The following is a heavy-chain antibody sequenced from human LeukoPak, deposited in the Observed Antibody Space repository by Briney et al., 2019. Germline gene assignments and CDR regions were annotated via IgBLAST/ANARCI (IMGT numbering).Heavy chain of an antibody. D-gene: IGHD4-17*01. V-gene: IGHV4-59*01. CDR1: GGSISSYY. Sequence: SETLSLTCTVSGGSISSYYWSWIRQPPGKGLVWIGYIYYSGSTNYNPSLKSRVTISVDTSKNQFSLKLRSVTAADTAVYYCARVRDDYGGRLFDSWGQGTLVTVSS. J-gene: IGHJ4*02. CDR2: IYYSGST. CDR3: ARVRDDYGGRLFDS.